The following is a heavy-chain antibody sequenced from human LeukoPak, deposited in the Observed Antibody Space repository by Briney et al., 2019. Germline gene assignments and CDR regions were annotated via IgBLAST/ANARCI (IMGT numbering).Heavy chain of an antibody. Sequence: KPSETLSLTCAVSGGSISSGGYSWSWIRQPPGKGLEWIGYIYHSGSTYYNPSLKSRVTISVDRSKNQFSLKLSSVTAADTAVYYCARAVVTANIPSAFDYWGQGTLVTVSS. CDR3: ARAVVTANIPSAFDY. V-gene: IGHV4-30-2*01. CDR2: IYHSGST. CDR1: GGSISSGGYS. J-gene: IGHJ4*02. D-gene: IGHD2-21*02.